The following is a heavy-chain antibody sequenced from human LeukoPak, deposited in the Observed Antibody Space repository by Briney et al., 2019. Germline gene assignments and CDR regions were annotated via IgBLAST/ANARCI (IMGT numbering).Heavy chain of an antibody. D-gene: IGHD2-2*02. CDR1: GGTFSSYA. V-gene: IGHV1-69*13. CDR2: IIPIFGTA. J-gene: IGHJ5*02. Sequence: ASVKVSCKASGGTFSSYAISWVRQAPGQGLEWMGGIIPIFGTANYAQKFQGRVTITADESTSTAYMELSSLRSEDTAVYYCARGRYCSSTSCYIWFDPWGQGTLVTVSS. CDR3: ARGRYCSSTSCYIWFDP.